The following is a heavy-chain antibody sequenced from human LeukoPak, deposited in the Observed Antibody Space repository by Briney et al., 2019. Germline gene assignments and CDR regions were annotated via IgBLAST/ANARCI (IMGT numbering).Heavy chain of an antibody. CDR2: INPNSGGT. CDR3: ARGSVAGTDY. J-gene: IGHJ4*02. V-gene: IGHV1-2*02. CDR1: GYTFTGYY. Sequence: ASVKVSCKASGYTFTGYYMHWVRQAPGQGLEWMGWINPNSGGTNYAQKFQGRVTITRNTSISTAYMELSSLRSEDTAVYYCARGSVAGTDYWGQGTLVTVSS. D-gene: IGHD6-19*01.